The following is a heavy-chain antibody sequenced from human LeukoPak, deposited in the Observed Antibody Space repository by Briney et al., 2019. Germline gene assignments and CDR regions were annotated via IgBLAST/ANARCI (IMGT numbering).Heavy chain of an antibody. Sequence: SGTLSLTCIVSGGSISSGGYYWSWIRQYPGKGLEWIGYIYHSGNTYYSPSLKSRVTMSVDTSKNQFSLKLSSVTAADTAVYYCARDRYDNSGYWYFDLWGRGTLVTVSS. D-gene: IGHD3-22*01. CDR3: ARDRYDNSGYWYFDL. CDR1: GGSISSGGYY. CDR2: IYHSGNT. V-gene: IGHV4-31*03. J-gene: IGHJ2*01.